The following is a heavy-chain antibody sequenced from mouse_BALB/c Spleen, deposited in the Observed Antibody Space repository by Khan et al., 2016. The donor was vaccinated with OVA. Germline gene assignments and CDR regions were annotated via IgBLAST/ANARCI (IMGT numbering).Heavy chain of an antibody. CDR3: ARIDGGDFDY. D-gene: IGHD2-3*01. J-gene: IGHJ2*01. V-gene: IGHV3-2*02. CDR2: ISYSGNT. Sequence: EVQLQESGPGLVKPSQSLSLTCTVTGYSITSDYAWNWIRQFPGNKLEWMGYISYSGNTNSNPSLKSRISITRDTSKNQFFLQLNSVTTEDTATYFWARIDGGDFDYWGQGTTLTVSS. CDR1: GYSITSDYA.